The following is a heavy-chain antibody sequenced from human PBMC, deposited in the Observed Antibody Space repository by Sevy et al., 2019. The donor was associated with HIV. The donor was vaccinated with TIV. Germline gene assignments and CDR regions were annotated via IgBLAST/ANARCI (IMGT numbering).Heavy chain of an antibody. CDR2: ISYDGSNK. CDR1: GFTFSSYA. Sequence: GGSLRLSCAASGFTFSSYAMHWVRQAPGKRLEWVAVISYDGSNKYYADSVKGRFTISRDNSKNTLYLQMNSLRAEDTAVYYCASEGDTAMVSDYWGQGTLVTVSS. J-gene: IGHJ4*02. CDR3: ASEGDTAMVSDY. D-gene: IGHD5-18*01. V-gene: IGHV3-30-3*01.